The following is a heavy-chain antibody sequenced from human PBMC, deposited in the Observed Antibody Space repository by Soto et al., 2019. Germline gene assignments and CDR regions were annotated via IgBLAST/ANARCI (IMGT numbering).Heavy chain of an antibody. Sequence: PGGSLRLSCAASGFTFSNAWMNWVRQAPGKGLEWVGRIKSKTDGGTTDYAAPVKGRFIISRDDSKNTLYLQMNSLKTEDTAVYYCARGVTTVTTFDYWGQGTLVTVSS. V-gene: IGHV3-15*07. D-gene: IGHD4-17*01. J-gene: IGHJ4*02. CDR3: ARGVTTVTTFDY. CDR2: IKSKTDGGTT. CDR1: GFTFSNAW.